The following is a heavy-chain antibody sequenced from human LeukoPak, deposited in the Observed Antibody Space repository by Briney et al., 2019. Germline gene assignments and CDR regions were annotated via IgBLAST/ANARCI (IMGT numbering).Heavy chain of an antibody. CDR1: VFTFNTYP. V-gene: IGHV3-30*02. Sequence: PGGSLRLSCAASVFTFNTYPMHWVRQAPGKGLEGVALIQDDGAKTNYAGSVRGRFTISRDNSRRTVYLKMNSLKPDDTAVYYCATQTITLVVVISPFDYWGQGALVTVSS. CDR3: ATQTITLVVVISPFDY. J-gene: IGHJ4*02. D-gene: IGHD3-22*01. CDR2: IQDDGAKT.